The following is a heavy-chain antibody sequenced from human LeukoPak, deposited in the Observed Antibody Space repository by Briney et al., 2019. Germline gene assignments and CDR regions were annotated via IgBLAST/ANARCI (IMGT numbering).Heavy chain of an antibody. V-gene: IGHV3-7*01. CDR1: GLTFNRYW. Sequence: GGSLRLSCVASGLTFNRYWMSWLRQVPGKGLEWVANIKQDGTETHYVDSVKGRFTISRDNAKSSLYLQMNSLRAEDTAVYYCARDLVSGGGYWGQGTLVTVSS. D-gene: IGHD6-25*01. CDR2: IKQDGTET. J-gene: IGHJ4*02. CDR3: ARDLVSGGGY.